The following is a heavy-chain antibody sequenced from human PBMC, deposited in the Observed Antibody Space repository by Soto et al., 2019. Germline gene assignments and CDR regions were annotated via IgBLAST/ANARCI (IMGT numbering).Heavy chain of an antibody. V-gene: IGHV3-21*01. CDR1: GFTFSSYS. J-gene: IGHJ3*02. Sequence: PGGSLRLSCAASGFTFSSYSMNWVRQAPGKGLEWVSSISSSSSYIYYADSVKGRFTISRDSAKNSLYLQMNSLRAEDTAVYYCAREPGSLRAGAFDIWGQGTMVTVSS. CDR3: AREPGSLRAGAFDI. CDR2: ISSSSSYI. D-gene: IGHD6-13*01.